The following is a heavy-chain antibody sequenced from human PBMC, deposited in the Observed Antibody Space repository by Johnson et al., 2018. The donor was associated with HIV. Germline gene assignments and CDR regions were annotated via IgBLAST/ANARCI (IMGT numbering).Heavy chain of an antibody. J-gene: IGHJ3*02. Sequence: VQLVESGGGLVQPGRSLRLACAASGFTFHEYAMHWVRQTPGKGLEWVSGISWNSGSIGYADSVKGRFTISRDNAKNSLYLQMNSLRAEDTAVYYCARDGTRYYYDSSGSRGTCDIWGQGTMVTVSS. D-gene: IGHD3-22*01. CDR2: ISWNSGSI. CDR1: GFTFHEYA. CDR3: ARDGTRYYYDSSGSRGTCDI. V-gene: IGHV3-9*01.